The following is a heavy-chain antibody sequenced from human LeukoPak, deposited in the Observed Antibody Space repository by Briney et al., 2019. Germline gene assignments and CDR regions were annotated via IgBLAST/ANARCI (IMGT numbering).Heavy chain of an antibody. CDR2: IYNDGRT. D-gene: IGHD6-13*01. Sequence: GGSLRLSCAASGFTVSSTYMSWVRQAPGKGLEWVSTIYNDGRTWYAHSVKGRFTISRDNSKSTLYLQMNSLRPEDTAVYYCAKDPILATGVWGYFQHWGQGTLVTVSS. J-gene: IGHJ1*01. V-gene: IGHV3-53*05. CDR3: AKDPILATGVWGYFQH. CDR1: GFTVSSTY.